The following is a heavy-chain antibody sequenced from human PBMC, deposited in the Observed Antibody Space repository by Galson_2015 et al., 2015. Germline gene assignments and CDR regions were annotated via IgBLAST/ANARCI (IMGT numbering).Heavy chain of an antibody. CDR3: ARDGTLTMTYYYDSSGFQPDF. V-gene: IGHV1-18*01. J-gene: IGHJ4*02. D-gene: IGHD3-22*01. Sequence: SVKVSCKASGYTFTSYGISWVRQAPGQGLEWMGWTSDYNGNTNYAQMLQGRVTMTTDTSTSTAYMELRSLRSDDTAVYYCARDGTLTMTYYYDSSGFQPDFWGQGTLVTVSS. CDR1: GYTFTSYG. CDR2: TSDYNGNT.